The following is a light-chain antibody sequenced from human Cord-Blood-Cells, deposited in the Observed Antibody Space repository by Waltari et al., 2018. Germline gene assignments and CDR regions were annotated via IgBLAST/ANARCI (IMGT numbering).Light chain of an antibody. V-gene: IGKV1-39*01. CDR1: QSISSY. Sequence: DIQMTQSPSSLSASVGDRVTITCRASQSISSYLNWDQQKPGKAPKLLIYAASSLQSGVPSRFSGSRSGTDFPLTISSLQPEDFATYYCQQSYSTLYTFGQGTKLEIK. CDR2: AAS. CDR3: QQSYSTLYT. J-gene: IGKJ2*01.